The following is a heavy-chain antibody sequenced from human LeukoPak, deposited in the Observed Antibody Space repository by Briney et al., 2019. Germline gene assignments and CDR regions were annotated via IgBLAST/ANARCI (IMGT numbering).Heavy chain of an antibody. J-gene: IGHJ4*02. CDR1: GGSISRHY. D-gene: IGHD2-15*01. CDR2: IYYSGST. V-gene: IGHV4-59*08. CDR3: ARQSCSGGSCYSAVGY. Sequence: SETLSLTCTVSGGSISRHYWSWIRQPPGKGLEWIGYIYYSGSTNYNPSLKSRVTISVDTSKNQFSLKLSSVTAADTAVYYCARQSCSGGSCYSAVGYWGQGTLVTVSS.